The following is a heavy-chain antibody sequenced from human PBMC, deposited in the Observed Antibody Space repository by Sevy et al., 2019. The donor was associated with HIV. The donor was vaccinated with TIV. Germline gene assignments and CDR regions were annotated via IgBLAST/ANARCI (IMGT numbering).Heavy chain of an antibody. CDR1: GFTLSSYT. D-gene: IGHD2-21*01. Sequence: RGSLRLSCEASGFTLSSYTMNWVRQSPEKGLEWVATFDRTDITHYADSVKGRFIISRDTAKNALFLQMNSLRDDDTAMYFCVRDERAIASHFDYWGRGTLVTVSS. V-gene: IGHV3-48*02. CDR2: FDRTDIT. CDR3: VRDERAIASHFDY. J-gene: IGHJ4*02.